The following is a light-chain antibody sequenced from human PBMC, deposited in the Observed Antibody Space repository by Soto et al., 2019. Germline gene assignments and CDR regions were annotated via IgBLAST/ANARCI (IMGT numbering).Light chain of an antibody. J-gene: IGLJ2*01. CDR3: QVWDSSSDHVV. Sequence: SYELTQPPSVSVAPGQTARITCGGNNIGSKSVHWYQQKPDQAPVLVVYDDSDRPSWIAERFSGSNSGNTATLTISRVEAGDEADDYCQVWDSSSDHVVFGGGTKLTVL. CDR2: DDS. CDR1: NIGSKS. V-gene: IGLV3-21*02.